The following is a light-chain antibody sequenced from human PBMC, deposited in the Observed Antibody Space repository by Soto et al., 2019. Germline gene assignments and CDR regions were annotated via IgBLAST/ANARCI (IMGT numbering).Light chain of an antibody. J-gene: IGKJ5*01. V-gene: IGKV3-20*01. Sequence: EIVVPHSRGTLPMSPGESATLSCRASQSLSSSSLAWYQPKPGQAPRLLISGASSRAADIPDRFSGSGSGTDFTLTINRLEPEDFAVYYCQQYDSSPRTFGQGTRLEI. CDR1: QSLSSSS. CDR3: QQYDSSPRT. CDR2: GAS.